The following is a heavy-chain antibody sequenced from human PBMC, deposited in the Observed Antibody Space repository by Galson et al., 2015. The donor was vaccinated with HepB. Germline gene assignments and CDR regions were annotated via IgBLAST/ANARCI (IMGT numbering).Heavy chain of an antibody. CDR1: GFTVTINY. D-gene: IGHD4-17*01. CDR2: IYNDGST. V-gene: IGHV3-66*02. CDR3: ARDQGDDYVNYYYYHGMDV. Sequence: SLRLSCAASGFTVTINYMSWVRQAPGKGLEWVSVIYNDGSTYYADSVKGRFTISRDNSKNTLHLQLNSVRAEDTAVYYCARDQGDDYVNYYYYHGMDVWGQGTTVTVSS. J-gene: IGHJ6*02.